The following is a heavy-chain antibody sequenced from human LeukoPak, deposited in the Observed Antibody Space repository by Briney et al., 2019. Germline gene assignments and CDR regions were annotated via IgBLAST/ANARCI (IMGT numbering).Heavy chain of an antibody. V-gene: IGHV4-34*01. Sequence: PSETLSLTCAVYGGSFSGYYWSWIRQPPGKGLEWIEEINHSGSTNYNPSLKSRVTISVDTSKNQFSLKLSSVTAADTAVYYCAARDGSSGWWGQGTLVTVSS. CDR2: INHSGST. CDR3: AARDGSSGW. D-gene: IGHD6-19*01. CDR1: GGSFSGYY. J-gene: IGHJ4*02.